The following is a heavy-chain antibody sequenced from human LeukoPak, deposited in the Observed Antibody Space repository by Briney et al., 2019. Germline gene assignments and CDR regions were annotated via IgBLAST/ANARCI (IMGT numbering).Heavy chain of an antibody. CDR3: ARGVVATFNPYYYYGMDV. CDR1: GFTFSSYG. V-gene: IGHV3-33*01. Sequence: GSLRLSCAASGFTFSSYGMHWVRQAPGKGLEWVAVIWYDGSNKYYADSVKGRFTISRDNSKNTLYLQMNSLRAEDTAVYYCARGVVATFNPYYYYGMDVWGKGTTVTVSS. D-gene: IGHD5-12*01. J-gene: IGHJ6*04. CDR2: IWYDGSNK.